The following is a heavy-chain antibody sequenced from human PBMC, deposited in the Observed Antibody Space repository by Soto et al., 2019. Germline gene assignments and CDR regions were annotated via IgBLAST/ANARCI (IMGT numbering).Heavy chain of an antibody. D-gene: IGHD2-2*01. CDR1: GGSISSGGYY. CDR3: ARWSRIVVVPAAQNYAFDI. Sequence: RLGLAGPVSGGSISSGGYYWSWIRQHPGKGLEWIGYIYYSWSTYYNPSLKSRVTISVDTSKNQLSLKLSSVTAADTAVYYCARWSRIVVVPAAQNYAFDIWGQGTMVTVSS. J-gene: IGHJ3*02. V-gene: IGHV4-31*03. CDR2: IYYSWST.